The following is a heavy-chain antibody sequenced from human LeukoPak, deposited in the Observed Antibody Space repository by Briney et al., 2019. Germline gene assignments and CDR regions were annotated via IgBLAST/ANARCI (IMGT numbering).Heavy chain of an antibody. J-gene: IGHJ4*02. CDR2: FDPEDGET. D-gene: IGHD2-21*02. Sequence: ASVKVSRKVFGYTLTELSMHWVRQAPGKGLEWMGGFDPEDGETIYAQKFQGRVTMTEDTSTDTAYMELSSLRSEDTAVYYCATLDRTAIRYWGQGTLVTVSS. CDR1: GYTLTELS. V-gene: IGHV1-24*01. CDR3: ATLDRTAIRY.